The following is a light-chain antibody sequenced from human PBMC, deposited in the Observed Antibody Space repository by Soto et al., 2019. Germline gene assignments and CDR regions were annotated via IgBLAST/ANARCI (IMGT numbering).Light chain of an antibody. Sequence: DIQMTQSPSTLSASVGDRVTITCRASQSISSWLAWYQQKPGAVPKLLIYGASTLQSGVSSRLSGSGSGTDFTLTISSLQPDDFATYYCQQYKYYSRTFGPGTKVDIK. V-gene: IGKV1-5*01. CDR1: QSISSW. CDR2: GAS. CDR3: QQYKYYSRT. J-gene: IGKJ1*01.